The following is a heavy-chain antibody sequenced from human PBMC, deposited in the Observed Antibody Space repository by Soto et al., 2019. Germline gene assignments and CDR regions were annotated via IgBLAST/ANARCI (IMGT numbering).Heavy chain of an antibody. CDR2: MIGSSSTT. Sequence: EVRLLESGGGLVKPGGSLRLSCATSGLTFSNYAMSWVRQAPGGGLEWVSSMIGSSSTTYYADSVRGRFTISRDRSKNKQYLQMSSLRAEDTALYYCAKNQERELPRVIDFWGQGTLVTVSS. D-gene: IGHD1-7*01. J-gene: IGHJ4*02. CDR3: AKNQERELPRVIDF. V-gene: IGHV3-23*01. CDR1: GLTFSNYA.